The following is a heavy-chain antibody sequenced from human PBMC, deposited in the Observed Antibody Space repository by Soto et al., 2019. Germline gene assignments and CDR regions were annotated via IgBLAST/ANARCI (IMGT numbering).Heavy chain of an antibody. Sequence: QVHLVQSGAELKKPGSSVKVSCKASGGTFSNYAISWVRQAPGQGLEWLGGVVPISVTTNYAQKFQDRVTIGADESTTTAFMELRSLRSEDTAVYYCARARPPRRVANATGGSLSGVYFYSAMDVWGQGTTVTVS. V-gene: IGHV1-69*01. J-gene: IGHJ6*02. CDR2: VVPISVTT. D-gene: IGHD3-10*01. CDR3: ARARPPRRVANATGGSLSGVYFYSAMDV. CDR1: GGTFSNYA.